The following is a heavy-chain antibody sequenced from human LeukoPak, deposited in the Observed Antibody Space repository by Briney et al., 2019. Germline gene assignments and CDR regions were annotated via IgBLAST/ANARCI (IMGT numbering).Heavy chain of an antibody. Sequence: ASVKVSCKASGYTFTGYYMHWVRQAPGQGLEWMGWINPNSGGTNYAQKFQGRVTMTRDTSISTAYMELSRLRSDDTAVYYCARASAAAGPSLLYWGQGTLVTVSS. D-gene: IGHD6-13*01. J-gene: IGHJ4*02. CDR1: GYTFTGYY. V-gene: IGHV1-2*02. CDR2: INPNSGGT. CDR3: ARASAAAGPSLLY.